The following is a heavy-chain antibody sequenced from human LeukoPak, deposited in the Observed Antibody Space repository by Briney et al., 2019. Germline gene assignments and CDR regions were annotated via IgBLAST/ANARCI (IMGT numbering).Heavy chain of an antibody. V-gene: IGHV3-9*01. Sequence: GGSLRLSCAASGFAFDDYSMDWVRPAPVRGLEWVSGISWNRGNIGYADPVKGRFTISRDNAKNSLYLQMNSLRAEDTALYYCAKAYYGGAFDIWGQGTMVTVAS. CDR2: ISWNRGNI. CDR1: GFAFDDYS. CDR3: AKAYYGGAFDI. J-gene: IGHJ3*02. D-gene: IGHD4-23*01.